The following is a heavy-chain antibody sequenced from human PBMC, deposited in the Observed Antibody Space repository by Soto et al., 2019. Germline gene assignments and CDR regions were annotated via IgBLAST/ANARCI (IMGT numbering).Heavy chain of an antibody. CDR2: IYHGGDT. J-gene: IGHJ4*02. V-gene: IGHV4-31*03. Sequence: QVQLQESGPGLVKPSQTLSLTCTVSGAYVNTGGYYWSWVRQYPGKGLEWIGYIYHGGDTYYNPSLKSRLTISVDTSKNHFSLSLSSVTVADTAVYYCARAPGNERLDYWGQGTLVIVSS. CDR1: GAYVNTGGYY. D-gene: IGHD1-1*01. CDR3: ARAPGNERLDY.